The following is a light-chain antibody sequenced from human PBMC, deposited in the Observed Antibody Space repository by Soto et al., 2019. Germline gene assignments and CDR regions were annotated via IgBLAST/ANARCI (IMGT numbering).Light chain of an antibody. V-gene: IGKV3D-15*01. J-gene: IGKJ5*01. CDR2: GAS. CDR1: QSVSSSS. CDR3: QQYNNWPPIT. Sequence: EIVLTQFPDTLSLSPGERATLSFRASQSVSSSSLAWYQQKRGQAPRLLIHGASSRATGIPDRFSGSGSGTEFTLTISSLQSEDFAVYYCQQYNNWPPITFGQGTRLEIK.